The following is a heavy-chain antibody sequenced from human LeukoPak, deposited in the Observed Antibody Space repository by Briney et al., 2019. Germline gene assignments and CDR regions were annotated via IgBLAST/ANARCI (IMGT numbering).Heavy chain of an antibody. CDR1: GYTFTGYY. J-gene: IGHJ4*02. D-gene: IGHD3-10*01. V-gene: IGHV1-2*02. Sequence: GASVKVSCKASGYTFTGYYMHWVRQAPGQGLEWMGWINPNSGGTNYAQKFQDRFTIARDTSASTAYMELSSLRSEDTAVYYCARDYGSGSLHYWGQGTLVTVSS. CDR2: INPNSGGT. CDR3: ARDYGSGSLHY.